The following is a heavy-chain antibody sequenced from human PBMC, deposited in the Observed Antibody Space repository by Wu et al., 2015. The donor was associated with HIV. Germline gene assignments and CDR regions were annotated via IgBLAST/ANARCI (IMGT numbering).Heavy chain of an antibody. Sequence: QVQLVQSGAEVKKPGASVKVSCKASGYTFTNYGISWVRQAPGQGLEWMGWISSYNGNTNYAQKLQGRVTMTTDTSTSTAYMELRSLRSDDTAVYYCARVSSNYYDSSGYDYWGQGTLVHRLL. CDR2: ISSYNGNT. CDR1: GYTFTNYG. V-gene: IGHV1-18*01. D-gene: IGHD3-22*01. CDR3: ARVSSNYYDSSGYDY. J-gene: IGHJ4*02.